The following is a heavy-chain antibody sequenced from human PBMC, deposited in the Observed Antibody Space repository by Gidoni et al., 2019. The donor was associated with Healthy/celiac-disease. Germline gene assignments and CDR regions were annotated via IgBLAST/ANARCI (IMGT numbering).Heavy chain of an antibody. D-gene: IGHD3-3*01. CDR1: GGSISSSSYY. CDR3: ARHGSSGFGVVMPFDY. J-gene: IGHJ4*02. CDR2: IYYSGST. V-gene: IGHV4-39*01. Sequence: QLPLQESGPGLVKPSATLSITCTVPGGSISSSSYYWGWIRQPPGKGLEWIGSIYYSGSTYYTPSLNSRVTISVDTSKNQFSLKLSSVTAADTAVYYCARHGSSGFGVVMPFDYWGQGTLVTVSS.